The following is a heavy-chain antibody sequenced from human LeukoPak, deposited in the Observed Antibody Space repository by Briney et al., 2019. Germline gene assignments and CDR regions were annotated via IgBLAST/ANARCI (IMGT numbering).Heavy chain of an antibody. CDR2: ISSSSSTI. CDR3: AREGYCSSTSCYGRYYYYGMDV. J-gene: IGHJ6*02. Sequence: GGSLRLSCAASGFTFSSYSMNWVRQAPGKGLEWVSYISSSSSTIYYADSVKGRFTISRDNAKNSLYLQMNSLRAEDTAVYYCAREGYCSSTSCYGRYYYYGMDVWGQGTTVTVSS. D-gene: IGHD2-2*01. V-gene: IGHV3-48*01. CDR1: GFTFSSYS.